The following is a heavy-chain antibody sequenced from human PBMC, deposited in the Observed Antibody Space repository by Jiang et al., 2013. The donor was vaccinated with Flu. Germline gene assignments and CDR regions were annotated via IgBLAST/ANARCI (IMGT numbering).Heavy chain of an antibody. CDR3: ARFFGGPNNLESFDY. Sequence: GLVKPGETLSLTCTVSGDSLSRGDYYWSWIRQPAGKGLEWIGRIHTSGSSNYNPSLKSRVTSSVDRSKNQFSLTLTSVTAADTAVYYCARFFGGPNNLESFDYWGRGTLVTVSS. CDR2: IHTSGSS. CDR1: GDSLSRGDYY. D-gene: IGHD3-10*01. J-gene: IGHJ4*02. V-gene: IGHV4-61*02.